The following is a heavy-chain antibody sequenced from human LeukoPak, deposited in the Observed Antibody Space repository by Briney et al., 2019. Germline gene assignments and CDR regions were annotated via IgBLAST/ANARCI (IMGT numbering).Heavy chain of an antibody. CDR3: ARDYQLPSGPDVFDI. V-gene: IGHV1-18*01. CDR1: GFSFPSYG. J-gene: IGHJ3*02. Sequence: ASVKVPCKASGFSFPSYGISWVRQAPGQGLEWIGWITAYDGDTNYAQKFQGRVTMATDTSTSTASMELWSLRSDDTAVYYCARDYQLPSGPDVFDIWGQGTVVTVSS. D-gene: IGHD1-1*01. CDR2: ITAYDGDT.